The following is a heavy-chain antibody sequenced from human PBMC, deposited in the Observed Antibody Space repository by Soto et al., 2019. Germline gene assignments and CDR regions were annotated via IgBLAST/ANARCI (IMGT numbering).Heavy chain of an antibody. D-gene: IGHD3-16*02. J-gene: IGHJ6*02. CDR2: IYYSGST. Sequence: QVQLQESGPGLVKPSETLSLTCTVSGGSVSSGSYYWSWIRQPPGKGLEWIGYIYYSGSTNYNPSLKSRVTRSVDTSKNQFSLKLSSVTAADTAVYYCARDMITFGGVIVNYYYYGMDVWGQGTTVTVSS. CDR1: GGSVSSGSYY. CDR3: ARDMITFGGVIVNYYYYGMDV. V-gene: IGHV4-61*01.